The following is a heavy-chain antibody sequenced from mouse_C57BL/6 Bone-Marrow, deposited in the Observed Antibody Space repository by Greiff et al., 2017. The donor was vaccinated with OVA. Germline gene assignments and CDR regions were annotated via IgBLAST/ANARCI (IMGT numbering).Heavy chain of an antibody. J-gene: IGHJ2*01. CDR1: GYTFTSYW. CDR2: IHPNSGST. CDR3: ARENLLLRYY. V-gene: IGHV1-64*01. Sequence: QVQLQQSGAELVKPGASVKLSCKASGYTFTSYWMHWVKQRPGQGLEWIGMIHPNSGSTNYNEKFKSKATLTVDKSSSTAYMQLSSLTSEDSAVYYCARENLLLRYYWGQGTTLTVSS. D-gene: IGHD1-1*01.